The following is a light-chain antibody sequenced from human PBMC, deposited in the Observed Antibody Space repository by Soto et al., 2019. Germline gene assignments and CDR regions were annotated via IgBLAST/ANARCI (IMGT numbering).Light chain of an antibody. CDR3: QQFAYPLT. CDR1: QGIRRA. V-gene: IGKV1-13*02. CDR2: DAS. Sequence: QLTQSPSSLSASVGDRVTITCRASQGIRRALAWYPQKPGKAPNLLISDASSLESGVPSRFSGSGSWTDFTLSIISLQPEDFATYFCQQFAYPLTFGGGTKVELK. J-gene: IGKJ4*01.